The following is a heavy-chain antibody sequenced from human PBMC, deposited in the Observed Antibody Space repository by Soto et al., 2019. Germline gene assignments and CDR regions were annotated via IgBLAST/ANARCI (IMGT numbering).Heavy chain of an antibody. CDR3: ARRKYCGYDCYHKHSYGMDV. CDR2: IITVLGTT. Sequence: QVQLVQSGAELKKTGSSVKVSCRASGDTFSSYAVNWVRQAPGRGLEWMGRIITVLGTTDYAQNFKGRLTITAAKSTKTVYMELSSRRSEDTAVYYCARRKYCGYDCYHKHSYGMDVWGQGTTGTV. V-gene: IGHV1-69*08. J-gene: IGHJ6*02. D-gene: IGHD2-21*01. CDR1: GDTFSSYA.